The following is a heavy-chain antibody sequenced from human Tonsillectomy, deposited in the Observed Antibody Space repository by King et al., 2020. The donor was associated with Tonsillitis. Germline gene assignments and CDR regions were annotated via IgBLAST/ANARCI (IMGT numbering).Heavy chain of an antibody. CDR1: GFTFCSSG. D-gene: IGHD4-17*01. V-gene: IGHV3-30*18. Sequence: VQLVESGGGVVQPGRSLRLSCAASGFTFCSSGMHWVRQAPGKGLEWVAVISYDGSHKYYADSVKGRFTISRDNSKNTLYLQMNRLRAEDTAVYYCAKINHDYGDYGHLDYWGQGTLVTVSS. CDR3: AKINHDYGDYGHLDY. CDR2: ISYDGSHK. J-gene: IGHJ4*02.